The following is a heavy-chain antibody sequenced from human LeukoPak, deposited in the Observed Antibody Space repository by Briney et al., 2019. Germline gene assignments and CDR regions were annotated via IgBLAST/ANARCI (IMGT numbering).Heavy chain of an antibody. Sequence: SEALSLTCAVSGYSISSGYYWGWIRQPPGKGLEWIGSIYHSGSTYYNPSLKSRVTISVDTSKNQFSLKLSSVTAADTAVYYCARDRSGYDPYYFDYWGQGTLVTVSS. J-gene: IGHJ4*02. CDR2: IYHSGST. CDR3: ARDRSGYDPYYFDY. V-gene: IGHV4-38-2*02. CDR1: GYSISSGYY. D-gene: IGHD5-12*01.